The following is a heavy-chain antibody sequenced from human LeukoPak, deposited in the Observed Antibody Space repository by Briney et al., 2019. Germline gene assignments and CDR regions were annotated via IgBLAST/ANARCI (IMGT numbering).Heavy chain of an antibody. Sequence: SQTLSLTCTVSGGSISSGGYYWSWIRQHPGKGLEWIGYIYYSGSTYYNPSLKSRVTISVDTSKNQFSLKLSSVTAADTAVYYCARIPTGEHYFEYWGQGTLVTVSS. CDR3: ARIPTGEHYFEY. D-gene: IGHD7-27*01. J-gene: IGHJ4*02. V-gene: IGHV4-31*03. CDR2: IYYSGST. CDR1: GGSISSGGYY.